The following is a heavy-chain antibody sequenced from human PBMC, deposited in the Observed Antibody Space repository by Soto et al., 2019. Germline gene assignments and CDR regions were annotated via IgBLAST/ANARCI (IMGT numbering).Heavy chain of an antibody. J-gene: IGHJ5*02. D-gene: IGHD3-22*01. CDR1: GGTFSNDG. CDR3: ARGYYYDSSGHPLRFDP. CDR2: IIPIFGTA. V-gene: IGHV1-69*14. Sequence: QVQLVQSGAEVKKPGSSVKVSCKASGGTFSNDGIIWVRQAPGQGLEWMGGIIPIFGTAKYAQKFQGRVMITAAKSTSTVYMELSSLRSEDTAVYYCARGYYYDSSGHPLRFDPWGQGTLVTVSS.